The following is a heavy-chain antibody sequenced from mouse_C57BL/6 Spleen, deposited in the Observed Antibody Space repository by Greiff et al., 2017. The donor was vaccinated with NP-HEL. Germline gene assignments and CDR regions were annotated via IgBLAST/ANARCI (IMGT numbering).Heavy chain of an antibody. CDR1: GYAFTNYL. CDR2: TNPGSGGT. D-gene: IGHD2-2*01. Sequence: QVQLQQSGAELVRPGTSVKVSCKASGYAFTNYLIEWVKQRPGQGLEWIGVTNPGSGGTNYNEKFKGKATLTADKSSSTAYMQLSSLTSEDSAVYFCARWGLDWYFDVWGKGTTVTVSS. V-gene: IGHV1-54*01. CDR3: ARWGLDWYFDV. J-gene: IGHJ1*03.